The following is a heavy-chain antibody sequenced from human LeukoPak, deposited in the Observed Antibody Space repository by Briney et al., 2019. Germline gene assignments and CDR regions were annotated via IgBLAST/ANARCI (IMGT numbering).Heavy chain of an antibody. CDR1: GGSISSSNW. CDR3: ARVLFYYDSSGPFVFDL. CDR2: IYYSGST. Sequence: SGTLSLTCAVSGGSISSSNWWSWVRQPPGKGLEWIGYIYYSGSTNYNPSLKSRVTISVDTSKNQFSLKLSSVTAADTAVYYCARVLFYYDSSGPFVFDLWGRGTLVTVSS. J-gene: IGHJ2*01. V-gene: IGHV4-4*02. D-gene: IGHD3-22*01.